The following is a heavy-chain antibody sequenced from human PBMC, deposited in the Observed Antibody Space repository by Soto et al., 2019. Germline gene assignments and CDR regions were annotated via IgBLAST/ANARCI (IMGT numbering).Heavy chain of an antibody. V-gene: IGHV1-18*01. CDR1: GYTFTSYG. CDR2: ISAYNGNT. J-gene: IGHJ4*02. CDR3: ARGPHLYYYGSGSYYVY. D-gene: IGHD3-10*01. Sequence: ASVKVSCKASGYTFTSYGISWVRQAPGQGLEWMGWISAYNGNTNYAQKLQGRVTMTTDTSTSTAYMELRSLRSDDTAVYYCARGPHLYYYGSGSYYVYWGQGTLVTVSS.